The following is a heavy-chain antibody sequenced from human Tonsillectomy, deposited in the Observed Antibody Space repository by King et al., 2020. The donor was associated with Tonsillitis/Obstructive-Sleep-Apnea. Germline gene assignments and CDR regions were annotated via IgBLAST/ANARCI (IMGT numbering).Heavy chain of an antibody. Sequence: VQLVESGGGLVQPGGSLKLSCAASGFTFSGSAMHWVRQASGKGRAWVGRIRSKANSYATAYAASVKGRFTIPRDDSKNTAYLQMNSLKTEDTAVYYCTSGSYSDIWGQGTMVTVSS. CDR1: GFTFSGSA. CDR3: TSGSYSDI. CDR2: IRSKANSYAT. D-gene: IGHD1-26*01. J-gene: IGHJ3*02. V-gene: IGHV3-73*02.